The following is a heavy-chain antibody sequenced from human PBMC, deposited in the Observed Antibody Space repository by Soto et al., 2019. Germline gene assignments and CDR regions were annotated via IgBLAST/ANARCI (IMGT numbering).Heavy chain of an antibody. CDR1: GFTFSDFD. CDR2: IGTLFDT. Sequence: EVQLVDSGGDLVQPGGSLRLSCVASGFTFSDFDMYWVRQVTGKGLEWVAGIGTLFDTYYSDSVKGRFSIFRDNAKNSVTLRMNSLKPGDTAVYFCARGRSKDFHSTPPPTFDPWGQGTLVTVSS. V-gene: IGHV3-13*01. J-gene: IGHJ5*02. D-gene: IGHD2-15*01. CDR3: ARGRSKDFHSTPPPTFDP.